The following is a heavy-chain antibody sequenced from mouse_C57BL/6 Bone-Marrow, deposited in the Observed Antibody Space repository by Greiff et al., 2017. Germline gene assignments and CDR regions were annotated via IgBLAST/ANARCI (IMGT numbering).Heavy chain of an antibody. D-gene: IGHD1-1*01. CDR1: GYTFTSYW. CDR2: IYPGSGST. V-gene: IGHV1-55*01. Sequence: QVQLQQPGAELVKPGASVKMSCKASGYTFTSYWITWVKQRPGQGLEWIGDIYPGSGSTNYNEKFKSKATLTVDTSSSTAYMQLSSLTSEDSAVYYCARHYYGSSYEYFDVWGTGTTVTVSS. J-gene: IGHJ1*03. CDR3: ARHYYGSSYEYFDV.